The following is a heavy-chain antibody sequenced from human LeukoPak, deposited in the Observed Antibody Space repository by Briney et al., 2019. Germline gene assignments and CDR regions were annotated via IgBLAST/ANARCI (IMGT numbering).Heavy chain of an antibody. CDR1: GGPISSYY. CDR2: IYYSGST. V-gene: IGHV4-59*01. D-gene: IGHD3-10*01. Sequence: SETLSLTCTVSGGPISSYYWSWIRQPPGKGLEWIGYIYYSGSTNYNPSLKSRVTISVDTSKNQFSLKLSSVTAADTAVYYCARTGSGSYYLPLYYFDYWGQGTLVTVSS. J-gene: IGHJ4*02. CDR3: ARTGSGSYYLPLYYFDY.